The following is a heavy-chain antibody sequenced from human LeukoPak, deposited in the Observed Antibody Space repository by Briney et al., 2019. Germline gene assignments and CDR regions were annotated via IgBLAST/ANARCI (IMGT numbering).Heavy chain of an antibody. CDR3: AREGEGAFDV. J-gene: IGHJ3*01. V-gene: IGHV3-30*01. CDR1: GFIFSTCA. CDR2: ISPDGNDK. Sequence: GGSLRLSCAASGFIFSTCAMHWVRQAPGKGLEWVAFISPDGNDKRYADSVKGRLTISRDSSENTLYLQINRLGAEDAVVYYCAREGEGAFDVWGQGTMVTVSS. D-gene: IGHD1-26*01.